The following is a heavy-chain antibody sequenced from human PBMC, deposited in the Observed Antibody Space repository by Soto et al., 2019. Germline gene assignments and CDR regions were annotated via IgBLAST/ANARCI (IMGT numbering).Heavy chain of an antibody. Sequence: EVQVVESGGGLVQPGGSLRLSCSASGFTFSSNWMTWVRQAPEKGLEWVANIKEDGSENNYVDSVKGRFTISRDNAENSVYLQMNRLRAEDTGVYYCARGGGGIDNWGQGTLVTVSS. V-gene: IGHV3-7*01. D-gene: IGHD3-16*01. J-gene: IGHJ4*02. CDR2: IKEDGSEN. CDR3: ARGGGGIDN. CDR1: GFTFSSNW.